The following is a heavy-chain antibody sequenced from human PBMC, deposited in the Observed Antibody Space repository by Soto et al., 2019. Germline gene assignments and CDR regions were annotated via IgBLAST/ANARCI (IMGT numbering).Heavy chain of an antibody. CDR1: GYTFSNYW. D-gene: IGHD5-12*01. Sequence: GASLKISCKGSGYTFSNYWLDCVSQMPGKGLEWMGIIYLGDSGTRYSPSFQGQVTISADKSISTAYLQWSSLKASDTAMYYCAKGVGIVATDGLEVWAQGTAVTVSS. V-gene: IGHV5-51*01. J-gene: IGHJ6*02. CDR2: IYLGDSGT. CDR3: AKGVGIVATDGLEV.